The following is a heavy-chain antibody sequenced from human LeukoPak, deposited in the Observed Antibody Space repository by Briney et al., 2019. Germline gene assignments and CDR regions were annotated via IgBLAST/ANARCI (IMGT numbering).Heavy chain of an antibody. CDR1: GFTFSTYA. V-gene: IGHV3-30*02. Sequence: GSLRLSCAASGFTFSTYAMSWVRQAPGKGLEWVAFIRYDGSNKYYADSVKGRFTISRDNSKNTLYLQMNSLRAEDTAVYYCAKDGVGATIFDYWGQGTLVTVSS. J-gene: IGHJ4*02. D-gene: IGHD1-26*01. CDR2: IRYDGSNK. CDR3: AKDGVGATIFDY.